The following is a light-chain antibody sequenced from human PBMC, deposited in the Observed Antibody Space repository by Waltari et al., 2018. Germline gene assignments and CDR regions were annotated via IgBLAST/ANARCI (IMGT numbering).Light chain of an antibody. CDR1: SSNIGNEY. CDR2: NTY. CDR3: GTWETSRTAHV. V-gene: IGLV1-51*01. J-gene: IGLJ1*01. Sequence: QSVLTQPPSVSATPGQKVTISCSGSSSNIGNEYVFWYQQVPGTAPKLLIYNTYERRSGIPERLYGSTSGTAATLDITGLQTTDEAHYYCGTWETSRTAHVFGTGTEVTDL.